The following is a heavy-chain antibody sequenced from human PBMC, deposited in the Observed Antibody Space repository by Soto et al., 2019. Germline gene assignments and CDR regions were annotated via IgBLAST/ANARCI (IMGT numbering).Heavy chain of an antibody. J-gene: IGHJ4*02. CDR3: ARDLGYYDILTGPTSDFDY. Sequence: SVKVSCKASGGTFSSYAISWVRQAPGQGLEWMGRIIPILGIANYAQKFQGRVTITADKSTSTAYMELSSLRSEDTAVYYCARDLGYYDILTGPTSDFDYWGQGTLVTVSS. D-gene: IGHD3-9*01. V-gene: IGHV1-69*04. CDR2: IIPILGIA. CDR1: GGTFSSYA.